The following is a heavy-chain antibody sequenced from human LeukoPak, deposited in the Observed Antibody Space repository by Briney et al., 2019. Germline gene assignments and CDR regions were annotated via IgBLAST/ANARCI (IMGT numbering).Heavy chain of an antibody. CDR1: GFTFSNAW. D-gene: IGHD3-9*01. V-gene: IGHV3-30-3*01. Sequence: GGSLRLSCAASGFTFSNAWMSWVRQAPGKGLEWVAVISHDGSNKYYADSVKGRFTISRDNSKNTLYLQMNSLRAEDTAVYYCARDGVYYDILTGYYDYWGQGTLVTVSS. CDR2: ISHDGSNK. CDR3: ARDGVYYDILTGYYDY. J-gene: IGHJ4*02.